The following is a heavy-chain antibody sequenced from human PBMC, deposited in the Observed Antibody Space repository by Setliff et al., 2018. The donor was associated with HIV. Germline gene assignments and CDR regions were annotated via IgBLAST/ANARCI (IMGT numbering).Heavy chain of an antibody. Sequence: ASVKVSCKASGYTFTSYALHWVRQAPGQRLEWMGWIDAGNGHTKYSQKFQGRVSITRETSASTAYMELSSLRSEDTAVYSCASTDCGGDCYSYYYYCMDVWGQGTTVTVSS. CDR2: IDAGNGHT. V-gene: IGHV1-3*01. J-gene: IGHJ6*02. CDR3: ASTDCGGDCYSYYYYCMDV. D-gene: IGHD2-21*02. CDR1: GYTFTSYA.